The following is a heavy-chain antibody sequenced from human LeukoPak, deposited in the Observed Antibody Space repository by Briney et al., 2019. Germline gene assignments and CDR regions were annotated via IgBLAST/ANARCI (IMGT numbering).Heavy chain of an antibody. CDR2: IYYSEIA. CDR1: GGSISSYY. CDR3: ARGRKRFLEWLLYPRAFDI. Sequence: KPSETLSLTCTVSGGSISSYYWSWIRQPPGKGLEWIGYIYYSEIAYYNPSLMSRLTISIDTSKNQFSLKLSSVTAADTAVYYCARGRKRFLEWLLYPRAFDIWGQGTMVTVSS. J-gene: IGHJ3*02. D-gene: IGHD3-3*01. V-gene: IGHV4-30-4*08.